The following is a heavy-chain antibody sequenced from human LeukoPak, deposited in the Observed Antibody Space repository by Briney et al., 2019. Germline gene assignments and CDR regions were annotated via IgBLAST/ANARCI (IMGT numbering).Heavy chain of an antibody. Sequence: ASVKVSCKASGGTFSSYAISWVRQAPGQGLEWVGGIIPIFGTANYAQKFQGRVTITADESTSTAYMELSSLRSEDTAVYYCARDQGGVLRFLEWLLYHWGQGTLVTVSS. D-gene: IGHD3-3*01. CDR1: GGTFSSYA. CDR2: IIPIFGTA. V-gene: IGHV1-69*13. J-gene: IGHJ5*02. CDR3: ARDQGGVLRFLEWLLYH.